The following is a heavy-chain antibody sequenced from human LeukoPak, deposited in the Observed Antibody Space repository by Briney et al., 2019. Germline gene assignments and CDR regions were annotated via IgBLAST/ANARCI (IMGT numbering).Heavy chain of an antibody. CDR1: GGSISSSSYY. D-gene: IGHD3-10*01. V-gene: IGHV4-39*01. Sequence: PSETLSLTCTVSGGSISSSSYYWGWIRQPPGKGLEWIGSIYYSGSTYYNPSLKSRVTISVDTSKNQFSLKLSSVTAAGTAAYYCASEWFGEFPYYFDYWGQGTLVTVSS. J-gene: IGHJ4*02. CDR3: ASEWFGEFPYYFDY. CDR2: IYYSGST.